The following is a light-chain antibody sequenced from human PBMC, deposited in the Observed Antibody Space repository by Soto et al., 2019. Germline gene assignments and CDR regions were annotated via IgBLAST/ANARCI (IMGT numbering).Light chain of an antibody. CDR2: RTS. V-gene: IGKV3-15*01. CDR1: QSISSN. J-gene: IGKJ4*01. Sequence: EIVVTQSLGTVSVSQGERATLSCRASQSISSNLAWYQQKPGQAPRLLMFRTSSRATGFPARFSGSGSGTEFNLTISSLQSEDFGVYYCQQYNNWPRATFGGGTKVDIK. CDR3: QQYNNWPRAT.